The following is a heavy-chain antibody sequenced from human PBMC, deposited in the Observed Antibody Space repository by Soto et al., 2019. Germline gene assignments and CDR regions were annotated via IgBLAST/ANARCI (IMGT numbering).Heavy chain of an antibody. J-gene: IGHJ4*02. CDR3: AIAPVPAGPDFDY. CDR2: IIPIFGTA. CDR1: GCTCSSYA. D-gene: IGHD2-2*01. Sequence: QVQLGQSGAEVKQPGSSVKVSCKAYGCTCSSYAISWVRQAPGQGREWMGGIIPIFGTANYAQKFQGRFTITSDESTSTAYMELRSLSSEDTAVSYCAIAPVPAGPDFDYRGQGNLVSVSS. V-gene: IGHV1-69*01.